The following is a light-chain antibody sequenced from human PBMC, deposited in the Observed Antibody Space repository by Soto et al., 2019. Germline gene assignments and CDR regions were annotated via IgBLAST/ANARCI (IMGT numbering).Light chain of an antibody. Sequence: DVVMTQSPLSLPVTLGQPASISCRSSQSLVHSDGNTYLNWFQQRPGQSPRRLIYKVSNRDSGVPDRFSGSGSSTNFTLKISRVEAEDGGVYYCMQGTHWPPYTFGQGTKLEIK. CDR1: QSLVHSDGNTY. V-gene: IGKV2-30*02. CDR3: MQGTHWPPYT. J-gene: IGKJ2*01. CDR2: KVS.